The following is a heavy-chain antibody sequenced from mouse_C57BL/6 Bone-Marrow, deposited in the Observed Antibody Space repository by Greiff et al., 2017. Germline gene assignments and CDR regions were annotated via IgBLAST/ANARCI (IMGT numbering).Heavy chain of an antibody. CDR1: GYTFTDYY. CDR2: INPYNGGT. J-gene: IGHJ2*01. Sequence: VQLKQSGPVLVKPGASVKKSCKASGYTFTDYYMNWVKQSHGKSLEWIGVINPYNGGTSYNLKFKGKATLIFDKSSSTAYMELNSLPSEDSAVYCCSRLGGYWGQGTTLTVAS. CDR3: SRLGGY. V-gene: IGHV1-19*01.